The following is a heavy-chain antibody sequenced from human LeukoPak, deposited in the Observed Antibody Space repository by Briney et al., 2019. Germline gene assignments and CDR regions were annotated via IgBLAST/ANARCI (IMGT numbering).Heavy chain of an antibody. CDR2: ISYDGSNK. CDR1: GFTFSSYA. D-gene: IGHD6-6*01. CDR3: ARDHSSSSSYYFDY. V-gene: IGHV3-30-3*01. Sequence: GGSLRLSCAASGFTFSSYAMHWVRQAPGKGLEWVAVISYDGSNKYYADSVKGRFTISRDNSKNTLYLQMNSLRAEDTAVYYCARDHSSSSSYYFDYWGQGILVTVSS. J-gene: IGHJ4*02.